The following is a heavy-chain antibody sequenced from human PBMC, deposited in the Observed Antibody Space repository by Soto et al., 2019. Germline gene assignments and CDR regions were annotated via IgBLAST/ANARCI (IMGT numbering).Heavy chain of an antibody. D-gene: IGHD1-26*01. V-gene: IGHV1-24*01. Sequence: ASVKVSCEVSGYTLTELSMHWVRQAPGKGLEWMGGFEPEDGETIDAQKFQGRVAMTEDTSTDTAYMELSSLRSEDTAAYSCATGRVGATVVLVDGYFRHWRQGTLVTVSS. J-gene: IGHJ1*01. CDR1: GYTLTELS. CDR2: FEPEDGET. CDR3: ATGRVGATVVLVDGYFRH.